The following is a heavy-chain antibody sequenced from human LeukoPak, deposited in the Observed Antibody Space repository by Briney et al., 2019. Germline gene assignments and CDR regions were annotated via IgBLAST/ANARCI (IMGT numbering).Heavy chain of an antibody. J-gene: IGHJ6*02. CDR3: ATYVSRGNYRPLYYYYGMDV. V-gene: IGHV1-24*01. Sequence: ASVKVSRKVSGYTLTELSMHWVRQAPGKGLEWMGGFDPEDGETIYAQKFQGRVTMTEDTSTDTAYMELSSLRSEDTAVYYCATYVSRGNYRPLYYYYGMDVWGQGTTVTVSS. CDR1: GYTLTELS. CDR2: FDPEDGET. D-gene: IGHD1-26*01.